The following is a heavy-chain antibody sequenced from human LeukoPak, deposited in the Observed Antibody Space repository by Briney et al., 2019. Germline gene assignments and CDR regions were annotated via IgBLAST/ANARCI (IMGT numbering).Heavy chain of an antibody. CDR1: GGTFSSYG. D-gene: IGHD3-9*01. CDR2: IIPIFGTA. Sequence: SVKVSCKASGGTFSSYGISWVRQAPGQGLEWMGGIIPIFGTANYAQKFQGRVTITADKSRGTAYMELSSLRSEDTAMYYCAREYYDILAGLHGWFDPWGQGTLVTVSS. CDR3: AREYYDILAGLHGWFDP. V-gene: IGHV1-69*06. J-gene: IGHJ5*02.